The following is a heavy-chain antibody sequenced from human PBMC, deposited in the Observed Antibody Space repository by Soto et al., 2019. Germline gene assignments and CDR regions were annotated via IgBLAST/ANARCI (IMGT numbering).Heavy chain of an antibody. CDR2: INPNSGGT. CDR3: AREPATAKPEGVDF. V-gene: IGHV1-2*02. CDR1: GYTSSDYY. J-gene: IGHJ4*02. D-gene: IGHD1-1*01. Sequence: GASVKVSCKASGYTSSDYYIHWVRQAPGQGLEWMGWINPNSGGTKYAPKFQGGVTMTRDTSITTAYMELSRLRSGDTAVYYCAREPATAKPEGVDFWGQGTLVTVSS.